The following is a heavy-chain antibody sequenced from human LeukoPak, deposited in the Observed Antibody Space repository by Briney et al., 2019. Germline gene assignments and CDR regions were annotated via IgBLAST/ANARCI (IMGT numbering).Heavy chain of an antibody. D-gene: IGHD3-3*01. Sequence: GESLKISCKGSGYNFPNYWIGWVRQMPGKGLEWMAMIYPGDSDTKYSPSFQGQVTISVDESISTAYLQWNSLKASDTATYYCARHEVGGDSSSGYEFYYYMDVWGKGTTVTVSS. CDR1: GYNFPNYW. J-gene: IGHJ6*03. CDR2: IYPGDSDT. V-gene: IGHV5-51*01. CDR3: ARHEVGGDSSSGYEFYYYMDV.